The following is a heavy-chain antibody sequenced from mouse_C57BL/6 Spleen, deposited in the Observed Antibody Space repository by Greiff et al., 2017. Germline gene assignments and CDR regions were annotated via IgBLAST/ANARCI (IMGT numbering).Heavy chain of an antibody. CDR3: TRPYGSSYAFAY. Sequence: EVQLQQSGTVLARPGASVKMSCKTSGYTFTSYWMHWVKQRPGQGLEWIGAIYPGNSDTSYNQKFKGKAKLTAVTSASTAYMELSSLTNEDSAVYYCTRPYGSSYAFAYWGQGTLVTVSA. CDR2: IYPGNSDT. D-gene: IGHD1-1*01. V-gene: IGHV1-5*01. J-gene: IGHJ3*01. CDR1: GYTFTSYW.